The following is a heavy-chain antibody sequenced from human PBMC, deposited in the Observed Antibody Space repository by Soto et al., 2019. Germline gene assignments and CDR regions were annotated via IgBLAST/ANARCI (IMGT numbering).Heavy chain of an antibody. CDR3: AKRHSSGYHDY. Sequence: GGSLRLSCAASGFTFGTFAMRWVRQAPGKGLEWVSGISNSGASTYYADSVKGRLTISRDNSKSTLFLQMSSLRAEDTAVYYCAKRHSSGYHDYWGQGTLVTVSS. V-gene: IGHV3-23*01. D-gene: IGHD3-22*01. CDR1: GFTFGTFA. J-gene: IGHJ4*02. CDR2: ISNSGAST.